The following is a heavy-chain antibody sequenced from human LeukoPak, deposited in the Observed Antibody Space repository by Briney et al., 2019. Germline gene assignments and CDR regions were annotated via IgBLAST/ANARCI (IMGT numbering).Heavy chain of an antibody. J-gene: IGHJ4*02. D-gene: IGHD6-19*01. Sequence: GGSLRLPCAASGFTFSSYWMHWVRQAPGKGLEWVSYISSSSTIYYADSVKGRFTISRDNAKNSLYLQMNSLRDEDTAVYYCAMTSPPGIAVAGTGSYFDYWGQGTLVTVSS. V-gene: IGHV3-48*02. CDR1: GFTFSSYW. CDR3: AMTSPPGIAVAGTGSYFDY. CDR2: ISSSSTI.